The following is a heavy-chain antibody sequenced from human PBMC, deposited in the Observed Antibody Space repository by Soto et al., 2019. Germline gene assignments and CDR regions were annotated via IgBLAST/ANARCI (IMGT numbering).Heavy chain of an antibody. CDR1: GFTFSDYY. CDR3: ARYYDFWSGYGLDAFDI. D-gene: IGHD3-3*01. CDR2: ISSSGSTI. V-gene: IGHV3-11*01. J-gene: IGHJ3*02. Sequence: AGGSLRLSCAASGFTFSDYYMSWIRQAPGKGLEWVSYISSSGSTIYYADSVKGRFTISRDNAKNSLYLQMNSLRAEDTAVYYCARYYDFWSGYGLDAFDIWGQGTMVTVSS.